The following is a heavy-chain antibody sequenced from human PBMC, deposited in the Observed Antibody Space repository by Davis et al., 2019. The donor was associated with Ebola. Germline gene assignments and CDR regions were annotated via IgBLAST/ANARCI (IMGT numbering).Heavy chain of an antibody. J-gene: IGHJ6*04. CDR2: LYSSGST. CDR3: AKSGLSFGVVKYHYGMDV. V-gene: IGHV3-NL1*01. Sequence: GESLKISCAASGFTFSSYGMHWVRQAPGKGLEWVSLLYSSGSTFYADSVKGRFTISRDNSKNTLYLQMNSLRAEDTAVYYCAKSGLSFGVVKYHYGMDVWGKGTTVTVSS. CDR1: GFTFSSYG. D-gene: IGHD3-3*01.